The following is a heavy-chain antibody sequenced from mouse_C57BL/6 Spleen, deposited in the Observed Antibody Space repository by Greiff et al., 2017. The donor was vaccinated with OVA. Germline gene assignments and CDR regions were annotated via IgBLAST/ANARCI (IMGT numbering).Heavy chain of an antibody. D-gene: IGHD1-1*01. J-gene: IGHJ3*01. V-gene: IGHV1-61*01. CDR3: AANYYGSSFFAY. CDR1: GYTFTSYW. Sequence: QVQLKQPGAELVRPGSSVKLSCKASGYTFTSYWMDWVKQRPGQGLEWIGNIYPSDSETHYNQKFKDKATLTVDKSSSTAYMQLSSLTSEDSAVYYCAANYYGSSFFAYWGQGTLVTVSA. CDR2: IYPSDSET.